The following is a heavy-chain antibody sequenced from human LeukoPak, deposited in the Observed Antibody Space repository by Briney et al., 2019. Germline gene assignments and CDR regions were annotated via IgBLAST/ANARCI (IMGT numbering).Heavy chain of an antibody. CDR2: ISSSGSTI. V-gene: IGHV3-48*03. CDR3: ARTPRIAAAGNYYYYGMDV. J-gene: IGHJ6*02. Sequence: GGSLRLFCAASGFTFSSYEMSWVRQAPGKGLEWVSYISSSGSTIYYADSVKGRFTISRDNAKNSLYLQMNSLRAEDTAVYYCARTPRIAAAGNYYYYGMDVWGQGTTVTVSS. CDR1: GFTFSSYE. D-gene: IGHD6-13*01.